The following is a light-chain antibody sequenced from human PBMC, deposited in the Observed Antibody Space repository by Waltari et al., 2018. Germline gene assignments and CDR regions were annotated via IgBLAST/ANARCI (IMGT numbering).Light chain of an antibody. Sequence: EIVLTQSPGTLSLSPGERATLSCRASQSVSSSYLAWYQQKPGQAPRVLIHGASNRTTGIPARFSGSGSGTDFTLTISRLEPEDFAVYYCQQYGSSPWTFGQGTKVEIK. J-gene: IGKJ1*01. CDR2: GAS. CDR3: QQYGSSPWT. CDR1: QSVSSSY. V-gene: IGKV3-20*01.